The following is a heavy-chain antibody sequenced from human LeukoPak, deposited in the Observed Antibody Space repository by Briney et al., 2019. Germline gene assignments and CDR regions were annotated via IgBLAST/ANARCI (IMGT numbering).Heavy chain of an antibody. D-gene: IGHD6-19*01. V-gene: IGHV4-31*03. CDR1: GGSISSSAYH. J-gene: IGHJ4*02. CDR3: ARGSLAVAGNFDY. CDR2: IYYTGRT. Sequence: SPSQTLSLTCSVSGGSISSSAYHWSWFRQHPGKGLEWIGYIYYTGRTYYSPSLKSRVTISIDKSKNHFSLKLSSVTAADTAVYFCARGSLAVAGNFDYWGQGTLVTVSS.